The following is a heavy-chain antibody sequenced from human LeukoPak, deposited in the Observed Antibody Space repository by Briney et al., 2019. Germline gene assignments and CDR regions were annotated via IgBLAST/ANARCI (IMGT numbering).Heavy chain of an antibody. J-gene: IGHJ4*02. CDR3: ATTRVCGGVLLRPSCLYFED. CDR2: ISGGGVTT. Sequence: SGGSLRLSCVGSGFTSIAYALTWARQAPGKGLEWVSGISGGGVTTYYADSVKGRFTISRDNSKHALYLQMNNLRAEDTAVYYCATTRVCGGVLLRPSCLYFEDWGQGALVTVSS. CDR1: GFTSIAYA. V-gene: IGHV3-23*01. D-gene: IGHD3-10*01.